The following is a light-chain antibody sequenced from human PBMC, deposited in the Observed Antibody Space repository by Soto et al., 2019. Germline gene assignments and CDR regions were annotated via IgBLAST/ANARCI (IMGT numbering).Light chain of an antibody. CDR1: SSDVDDYNY. V-gene: IGLV2-11*01. CDR3: SLYTSENAYV. J-gene: IGLJ1*01. CDR2: DVS. Sequence: PQPRSVSGSAGQSVTISCTLTSSDVDDYNYVSWFQQHPGKAPKLMIYDVSERPSGVPDRFSGSKSGNPASLTISGLQAADEADYYCSLYTSENAYVFGTGTKVTVL.